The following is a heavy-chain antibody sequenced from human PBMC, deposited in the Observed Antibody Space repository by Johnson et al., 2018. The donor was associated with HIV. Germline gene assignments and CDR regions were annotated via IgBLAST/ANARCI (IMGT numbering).Heavy chain of an antibody. CDR3: ATRDPTHRPGVFDI. J-gene: IGHJ3*02. Sequence: VQLVESGGGLVQPGGSLRLSCAASGFTVSSNNMSWVRQAPGKGLEWVSLLYSGGSTYYADSVKGRFTISRDNSKNTLYLQMNSLRAEDTAVYYCATRDPTHRPGVFDIWGQGTMVTVSS. D-gene: IGHD1-14*01. CDR2: LYSGGST. V-gene: IGHV3-66*01. CDR1: GFTVSSNN.